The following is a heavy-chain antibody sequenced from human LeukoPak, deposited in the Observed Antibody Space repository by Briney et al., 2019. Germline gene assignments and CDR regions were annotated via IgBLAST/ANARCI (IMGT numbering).Heavy chain of an antibody. CDR1: GGSISSYY. CDR2: IYYSGST. V-gene: IGHV4-59*01. Sequence: SETLSLTCTVSGGSISSYYWSWIRQPPGKGLEWIGYIYYSGSTNYNPSLKSRVTISVDTSKNQFSLKLSSVTAADTAVYYCARQAVADRSNWFDPWGQGTLVTVSS. J-gene: IGHJ5*02. CDR3: ARQAVADRSNWFDP. D-gene: IGHD6-19*01.